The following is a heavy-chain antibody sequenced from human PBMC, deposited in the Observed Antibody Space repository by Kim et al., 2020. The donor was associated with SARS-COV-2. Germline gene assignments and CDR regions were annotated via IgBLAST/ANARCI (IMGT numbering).Heavy chain of an antibody. Sequence: GGSLRLSCAASGFTFSSYWMHWVRQAPGKGLVWVSRINSDGSSTSYADSVKGRFTISRDNAKNTLYLQMNSLRAEDTAVYYCARDETYYDFWSGYYGSGAYYYYMDVWGKGTTVTVSS. J-gene: IGHJ6*03. CDR3: ARDETYYDFWSGYYGSGAYYYYMDV. CDR2: INSDGSST. V-gene: IGHV3-74*01. CDR1: GFTFSSYW. D-gene: IGHD3-3*01.